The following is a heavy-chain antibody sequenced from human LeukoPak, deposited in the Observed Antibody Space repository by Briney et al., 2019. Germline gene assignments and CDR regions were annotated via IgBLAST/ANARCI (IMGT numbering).Heavy chain of an antibody. D-gene: IGHD3-9*01. CDR3: ARFVGGYYNSFDY. CDR1: GGTFSSYA. V-gene: IGHV1-69*05. CDR2: IIPIFGTA. Sequence: SVKVSCKASGGTFSSYAISWVRQAPGQGLEWMGGIIPIFGTANYAQKFQGRATITTDESTSTAYMELSSLRSEDTAVYYCARFVGGYYNSFDYWGQGTLVTVSS. J-gene: IGHJ4*02.